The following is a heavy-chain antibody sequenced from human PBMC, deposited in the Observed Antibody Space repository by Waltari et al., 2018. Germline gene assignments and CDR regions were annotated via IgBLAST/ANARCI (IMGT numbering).Heavy chain of an antibody. J-gene: IGHJ4*02. D-gene: IGHD3-16*01. V-gene: IGHV4-39*01. CDR2: IYYSGST. Sequence: QLQLQESGPGLVKPSETLYLTCTVSGGSISSSSYYWGWIRQPPGKGLEWIGRIYYSGSTYYNPSLKSRATVSLDTSKNQFSLKLGSVTAADTAVYDCARQRLGGYYFDYWGQGTLVTVSS. CDR1: GGSISSSSYY. CDR3: ARQRLGGYYFDY.